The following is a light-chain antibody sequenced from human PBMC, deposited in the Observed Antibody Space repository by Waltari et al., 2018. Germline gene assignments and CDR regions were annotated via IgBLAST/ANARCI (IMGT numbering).Light chain of an antibody. CDR3: AAWDDSLSGPGV. CDR2: RNN. V-gene: IGLV1-47*01. Sequence: QSVLTQPPSASGTPGPRVTIPCSGSSSNIGSDFLYWYQQLPGTAPKLLVYRNNQRPSGVPDRFSGSKSGTSASLAISGLRSEDEADYYCAAWDDSLSGPGVFGGGTKLTVL. J-gene: IGLJ3*02. CDR1: SSNIGSDF.